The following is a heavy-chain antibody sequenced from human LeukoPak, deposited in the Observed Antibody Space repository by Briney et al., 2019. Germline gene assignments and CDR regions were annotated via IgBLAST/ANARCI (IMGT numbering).Heavy chain of an antibody. D-gene: IGHD3-22*01. Sequence: GGSLRLSCAASGFTVSDNYMSWVRQPPGKGLEWVSIIYRAGTTYYADSVKGRFTISRDSSKDTLYLQMNSLRAEDTAVYYCATYNAYESSGYVGYFDYWGQGSLVTVSS. CDR1: GFTVSDNY. CDR3: ATYNAYESSGYVGYFDY. CDR2: IYRAGTT. J-gene: IGHJ4*02. V-gene: IGHV3-53*01.